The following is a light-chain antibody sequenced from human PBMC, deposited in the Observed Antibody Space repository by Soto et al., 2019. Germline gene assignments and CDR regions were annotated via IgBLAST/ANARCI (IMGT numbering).Light chain of an antibody. CDR1: SSDVGGYYY. CDR3: SSYTSSSTVV. V-gene: IGLV2-14*01. J-gene: IGLJ2*01. CDR2: DVS. Sequence: QSVLTQPASVSGSPGQSITISCPGTSSDVGGYYYVSWYQQYPGKAPKLMIYDVSNRPSGISNRFSGSKSGNTASLTISGLQAEDEADYYCSSYTSSSTVVFGGGTKVTVL.